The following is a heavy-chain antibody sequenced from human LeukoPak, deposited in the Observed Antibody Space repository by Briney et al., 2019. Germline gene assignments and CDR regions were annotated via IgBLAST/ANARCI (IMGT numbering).Heavy chain of an antibody. CDR2: IYYSGST. V-gene: IGHV4-39*01. CDR3: ARHGTYSSNNDAFDI. D-gene: IGHD6-13*01. J-gene: IGHJ3*02. Sequence: SETLSLTCTVSGGSISSSSYYWGWIRQPPGKGLEWIGSIYYSGSTYYNPSLKSRVTISVDTSKNQFPLKLSSVTAADTAVYYCARHGTYSSNNDAFDIWGQGTMVTVSS. CDR1: GGSISSSSYY.